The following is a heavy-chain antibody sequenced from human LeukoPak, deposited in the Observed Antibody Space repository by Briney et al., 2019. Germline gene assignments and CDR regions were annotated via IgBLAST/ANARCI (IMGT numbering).Heavy chain of an antibody. V-gene: IGHV3-7*01. Sequence: GGSLRLSCAAYGFSPSSYWMSWVRQAPGEGLEWVANIKEDGSEKYYVDSVKGRFTISRDNAKNSLYLQMNSLRVEDTAVYYCARGSGAFDIWGQGTMVTVSS. CDR1: GFSPSSYW. CDR3: ARGSGAFDI. J-gene: IGHJ3*02. CDR2: IKEDGSEK. D-gene: IGHD1-14*01.